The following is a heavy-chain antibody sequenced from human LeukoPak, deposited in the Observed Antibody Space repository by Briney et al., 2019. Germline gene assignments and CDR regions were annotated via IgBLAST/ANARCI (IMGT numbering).Heavy chain of an antibody. CDR1: GFTFSSYS. CDR2: ISSSSSYI. D-gene: IGHD6-13*01. CDR3: AKDLSPGLAAAGDY. V-gene: IGHV3-21*04. Sequence: KPGGSLRLSCAASGFTFSSYSMNWVRQAPGKGLEWVSSISSSSSYIYYADSVKGRFTISRDNAKNSLYLQMNSLRAEDTALYYCAKDLSPGLAAAGDYWGQGTLVTVSS. J-gene: IGHJ4*02.